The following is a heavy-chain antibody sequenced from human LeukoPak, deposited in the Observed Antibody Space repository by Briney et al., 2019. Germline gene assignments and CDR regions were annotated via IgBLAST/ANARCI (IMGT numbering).Heavy chain of an antibody. CDR3: AKDLGSYYYDSSGPWD. CDR2: ISGSGGST. J-gene: IGHJ4*02. V-gene: IGHV3-23*01. Sequence: GGFLRLSCAASGFTFSNSDMSWVRQAPGKGLEWVSAISGSGGSTYYADSVKGRFTISRDNSKNTLYLQMNSLRAEDTAVYYCAKDLGSYYYDSSGPWDWGQGTLVTVSS. D-gene: IGHD3-22*01. CDR1: GFTFSNSD.